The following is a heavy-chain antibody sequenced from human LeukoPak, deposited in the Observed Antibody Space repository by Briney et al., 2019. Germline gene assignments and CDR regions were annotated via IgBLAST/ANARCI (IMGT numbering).Heavy chain of an antibody. CDR1: GFTFSSYS. CDR3: AKQGPDNYDILTGYYTSGAFDI. D-gene: IGHD3-9*01. V-gene: IGHV3-21*04. Sequence: PGGSLRLSCAASGFTFSSYSMNWVRQAPGKGLEWVSSISSSSSYIYYADSVKGRFTISRDNAKNSLYLQMNSLRAEDTAVYYCAKQGPDNYDILTGYYTSGAFDIWGQGTMVTVSS. J-gene: IGHJ3*02. CDR2: ISSSSSYI.